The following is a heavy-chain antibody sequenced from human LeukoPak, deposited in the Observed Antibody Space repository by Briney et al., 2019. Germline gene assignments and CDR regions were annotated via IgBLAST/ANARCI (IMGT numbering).Heavy chain of an antibody. V-gene: IGHV3-23*01. Sequence: GGSLRLPCAASGFTFSSYAMSWVRQAPGKGLEWVSAISGSGGSTYYADSVKGRLTISRDNSKNTLYLQMNSLRAEDTAVYYCAKLLLVGATNSMDVWGKGTTVTVSS. D-gene: IGHD1-26*01. CDR2: ISGSGGST. CDR1: GFTFSSYA. CDR3: AKLLLVGATNSMDV. J-gene: IGHJ6*03.